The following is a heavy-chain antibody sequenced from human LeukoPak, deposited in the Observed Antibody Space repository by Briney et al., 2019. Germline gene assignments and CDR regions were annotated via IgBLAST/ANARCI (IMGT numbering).Heavy chain of an antibody. CDR3: ARGGTYYDFWSGYSYYYGMDV. CDR1: GFTFSSNG. V-gene: IGHV3-33*01. CDR2: IWYDGSNK. D-gene: IGHD3-3*01. J-gene: IGHJ6*02. Sequence: PGGSLRLSCAASGFTFSSNGMHGGRQAPGKGLNWVAVIWYDGSNKYYAGSVKGRFTISRDNSENTLYLQMNSLRAEDTAVYYCARGGTYYDFWSGYSYYYGMDVWGQGTMVTVSS.